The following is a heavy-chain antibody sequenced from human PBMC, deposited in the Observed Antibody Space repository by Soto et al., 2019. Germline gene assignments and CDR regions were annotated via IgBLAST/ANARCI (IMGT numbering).Heavy chain of an antibody. V-gene: IGHV3-74*01. Sequence: EVQLMESGGGLVQPGGSLRLPCAASAFTFSDYWTHWVRQAPGKGLVWASCISGDGSEATYAYSVKGRFTLSRDNAKSTVYLQMNRQRAEDTAMYYCVRDGRSPDFDFDSWGQGTLVTVSS. CDR3: VRDGRSPDFDFDS. CDR1: AFTFSDYW. CDR2: ISGDGSEA. J-gene: IGHJ4*02. D-gene: IGHD1-1*01.